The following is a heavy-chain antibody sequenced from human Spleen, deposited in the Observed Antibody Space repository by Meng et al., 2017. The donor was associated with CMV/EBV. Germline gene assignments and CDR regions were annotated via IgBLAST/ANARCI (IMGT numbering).Heavy chain of an antibody. CDR3: ASGDRKKYSSSRNYYYYGMDV. CDR1: GRSFSGYY. D-gene: IGHD6-13*01. CDR2: INHSGST. V-gene: IGHV4-34*01. J-gene: IGHJ6*02. Sequence: ESLKISCAVYGRSFSGYYWSWIRQPPGKGLEWIGEINHSGSTNYHPSLKSRVTISVDTSKNQLTLKLSSVTAANTAVYYCASGDRKKYSSSRNYYYYGMDVWGQGTTVTVSS.